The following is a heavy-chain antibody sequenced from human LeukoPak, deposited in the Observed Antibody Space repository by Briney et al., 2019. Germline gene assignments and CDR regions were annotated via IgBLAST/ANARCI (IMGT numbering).Heavy chain of an antibody. CDR2: IYYSGST. CDR3: ARQLNPHKLPSLRVYYMDV. J-gene: IGHJ6*03. V-gene: IGHV4-39*01. D-gene: IGHD2-15*01. CDR1: GFTFSSYE. Sequence: LRLSCAASGFTFSSYEMNWVRQAPGKGLEWIGSIYYSGSTHDNPSLKSRVTISVDTSKNQFSLKLSSVTAADTAVYYCARQLNPHKLPSLRVYYMDVWGKGTTVTISS.